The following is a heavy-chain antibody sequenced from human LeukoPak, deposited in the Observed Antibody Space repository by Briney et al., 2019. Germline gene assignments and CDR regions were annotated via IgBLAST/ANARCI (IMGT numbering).Heavy chain of an antibody. V-gene: IGHV1-18*01. J-gene: IGHJ4*02. Sequence: ASVKVSCKASGYTFTSYGITWVRQAPGQGLEWMGWISAYNGHTNYAQKLQGRVTMTTDTSTSTAYMELRSLRSDDTAVYSCARVAQHRYYYDISDYRYYFDYWGQGTLVTVSS. D-gene: IGHD3-22*01. CDR3: ARVAQHRYYYDISDYRYYFDY. CDR2: ISAYNGHT. CDR1: GYTFTSYG.